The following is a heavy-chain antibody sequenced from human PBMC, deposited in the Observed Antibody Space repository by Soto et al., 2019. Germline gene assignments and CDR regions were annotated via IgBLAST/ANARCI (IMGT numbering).Heavy chain of an antibody. Sequence: QVQLVQSGAEVKKPGSWVKVSCKASGGTFSKYAINWVRQAPGQGLEWMGGIIPVFGTANYAQKFQGRVTITADESTPTAYIVLSSLRSEDTAVYYCARDRGMRYYDFWSGYLHYGMDVWGQGTTVTVS. V-gene: IGHV1-69*01. CDR3: ARDRGMRYYDFWSGYLHYGMDV. D-gene: IGHD3-3*01. CDR1: GGTFSKYA. J-gene: IGHJ6*02. CDR2: IIPVFGTA.